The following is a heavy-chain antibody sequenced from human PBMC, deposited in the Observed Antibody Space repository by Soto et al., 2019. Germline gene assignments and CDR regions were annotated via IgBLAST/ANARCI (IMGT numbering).Heavy chain of an antibody. CDR1: GGSMNYYY. Sequence: QVQLQESGPGQVKPSETLSLTCSVSGGSMNYYYWTWIRQPPGKGLEWIGSVSHTGSTTYGPSLKSRVVISLDTSRNQFSLTLSSVTAADTAVYFCARYSPPKKAYDSNPGWFDPWGQGTLVAVTS. V-gene: IGHV4-59*03. CDR2: VSHTGST. CDR3: ARYSPPKKAYDSNPGWFDP. D-gene: IGHD3-22*01. J-gene: IGHJ5*02.